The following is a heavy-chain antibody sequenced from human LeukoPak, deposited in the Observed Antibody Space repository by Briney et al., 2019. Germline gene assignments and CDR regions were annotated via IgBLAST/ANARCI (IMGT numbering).Heavy chain of an antibody. Sequence: ASVKVSCKASGYTFTSYYMHWVRQASGQGLEWMGIINPSGGSTSYAQKFQGRVTMTRDTSTSTVYMELSSLRSEDTAVYYCARDPLGNLMMNYYDSSIHPLDYWGQGTLVTVSS. CDR2: INPSGGST. CDR3: ARDPLGNLMMNYYDSSIHPLDY. V-gene: IGHV1-46*01. D-gene: IGHD3-22*01. CDR1: GYTFTSYY. J-gene: IGHJ4*02.